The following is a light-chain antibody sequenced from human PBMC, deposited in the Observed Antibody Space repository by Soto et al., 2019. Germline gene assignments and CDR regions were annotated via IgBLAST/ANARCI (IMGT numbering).Light chain of an antibody. V-gene: IGKV3-11*01. CDR3: QQRSNWPPIT. J-gene: IGKJ5*01. CDR2: DAS. Sequence: EFVLTQSPGTLSLSPGERATLSCRAIQTVRNNYLAWYQQKPGQAPRLLIYDASNRASGIPARFSGSGSGTDFTLTISSLEPEDFAVYYCQQRSNWPPITFGQGTRLEI. CDR1: QTVRNNY.